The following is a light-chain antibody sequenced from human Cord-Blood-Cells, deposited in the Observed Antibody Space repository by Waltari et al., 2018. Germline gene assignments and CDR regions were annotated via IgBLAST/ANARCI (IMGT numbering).Light chain of an antibody. CDR2: DAS. CDR3: QQRSNWPPT. J-gene: IGKJ4*01. CDR1: QSVSSY. Sequence: EIVLTQSPATLSLSPGERATLSCRASQSVSSYLACYQQKPGQAPRLLIYDASNRATGIPARFSVSGSGTDFTLTISSLEPEDFAVYYCQQRSNWPPTFGGGTKVEIK. V-gene: IGKV3-11*01.